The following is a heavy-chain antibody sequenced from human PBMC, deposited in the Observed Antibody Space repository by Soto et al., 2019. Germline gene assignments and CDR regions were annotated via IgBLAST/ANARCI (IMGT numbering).Heavy chain of an antibody. D-gene: IGHD3-10*01. CDR3: ARAPSGTYLPSYYYYGTDV. V-gene: IGHV4-59*01. CDR2: VHYSGST. J-gene: IGHJ6*02. CDR1: GVSISDYY. Sequence: PSETLSLTCTVSGVSISDYYWNWIRQPPGKGLEWIGYVHYSGSTNYNPSLQSRVTMSVDTSKNQFSLNLRSVTAADAAVYYCARAPSGTYLPSYYYYGTDVWGQGTTVTVSS.